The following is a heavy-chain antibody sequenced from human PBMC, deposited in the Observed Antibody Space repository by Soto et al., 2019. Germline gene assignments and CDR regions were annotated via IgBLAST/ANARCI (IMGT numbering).Heavy chain of an antibody. CDR1: GGSISISSYY. CDR3: ARKRRRDSSGWYYFDY. V-gene: IGHV4-39*01. J-gene: IGHJ4*02. D-gene: IGHD6-19*01. Sequence: QLQLQESGPGLVKPSETLSLTCTVSGGSISISSYYWGWIRQPPGKVLEWIGSIYYSGSTYYNPSLKSRVTISVDTSKNQFSLKLSSVTAADTAVYYCARKRRRDSSGWYYFDYWGQGTLVTVSS. CDR2: IYYSGST.